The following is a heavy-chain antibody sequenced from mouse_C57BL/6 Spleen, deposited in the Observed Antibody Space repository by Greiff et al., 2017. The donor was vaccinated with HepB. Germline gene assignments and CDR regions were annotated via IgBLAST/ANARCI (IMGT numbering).Heavy chain of an antibody. J-gene: IGHJ2*01. V-gene: IGHV1-81*01. D-gene: IGHD2-4*01. CDR2: IYPRSGNT. CDR1: GYTFTSYG. Sequence: VQLQESGAELARPGASVKLSCKASGYTFTSYGISWVKQRTGQGLEWIGEIYPRSGNTYYNEKFKGKATLTADKSSSTAYMELRSLTSEDSAVYFCARRNYDAFFDYWGQGTTLTVSS. CDR3: ARRNYDAFFDY.